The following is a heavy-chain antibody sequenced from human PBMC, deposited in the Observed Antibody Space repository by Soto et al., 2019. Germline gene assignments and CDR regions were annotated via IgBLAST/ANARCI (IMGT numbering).Heavy chain of an antibody. CDR3: ARGKWEPDYYSGMDV. V-gene: IGHV3-7*01. CDR2: IKQDGSEK. J-gene: IGHJ6*02. D-gene: IGHD1-26*01. CDR1: AFTFSSYW. Sequence: GVSLRLSCAASAFTFSSYWMTWVRQAPGKGLEWVANIKQDGSEKYYVDSVKGRFTISRDNAYNSLYLQMNSLRAEDTAVYYCARGKWEPDYYSGMDVWGQRTTLTVSS.